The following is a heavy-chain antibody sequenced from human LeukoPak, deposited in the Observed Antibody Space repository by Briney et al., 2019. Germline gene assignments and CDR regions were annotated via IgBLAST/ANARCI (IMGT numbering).Heavy chain of an antibody. CDR2: IFHSGST. CDR3: ARGIYYLIEY. Sequence: PSETLSLACAVSGYSMSSGDYWGWIRQSPGQGLEWIGNIFHSGSTYHNPSLKSRVTISVDTSKNEFSLKLSSVTAADTAVYYCARGIYYLIEYWGQGTLVTVSS. J-gene: IGHJ4*02. CDR1: GYSMSSGDY. D-gene: IGHD3-10*01. V-gene: IGHV4-38-2*01.